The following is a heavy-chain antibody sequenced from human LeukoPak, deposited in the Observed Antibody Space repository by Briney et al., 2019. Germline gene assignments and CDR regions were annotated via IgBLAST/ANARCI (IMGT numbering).Heavy chain of an antibody. J-gene: IGHJ4*02. Sequence: SETLSLTCTVSGGSISSYYWSWIRQPPGKGLEGIGYIYYSGSTNYNPSLKSRVTISVDTSKNQFSLKLSSVTAADTAVYYCARLNYYGSAFDYWGQGTLVTVSS. CDR3: ARLNYYGSAFDY. CDR2: IYYSGST. V-gene: IGHV4-59*08. D-gene: IGHD3-10*01. CDR1: GGSISSYY.